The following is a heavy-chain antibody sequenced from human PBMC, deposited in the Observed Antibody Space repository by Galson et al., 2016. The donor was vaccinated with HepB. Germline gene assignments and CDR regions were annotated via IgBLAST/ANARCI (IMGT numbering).Heavy chain of an antibody. V-gene: IGHV3-48*01. D-gene: IGHD3-10*01. CDR3: SRPYTYYFGSGSYFDVLHYGMDV. CDR1: GFRFSDYN. CDR2: ISASSGTI. Sequence: SLRLSCAASGFRFSDYNMNWVRQAPGRELEWVAYISASSGTIYYADSVKGRFTISRDNANNSLSLQMNSLRAEDTAFYYCSRPYTYYFGSGSYFDVLHYGMDVWGQGTTVTVSS. J-gene: IGHJ6*02.